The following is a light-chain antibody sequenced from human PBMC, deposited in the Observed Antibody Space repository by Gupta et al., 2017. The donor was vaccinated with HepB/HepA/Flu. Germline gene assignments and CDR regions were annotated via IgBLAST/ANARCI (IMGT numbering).Light chain of an antibody. Sequence: QPLLTQPPSASGPPGQGVTIPCSGSSSNIGNDNAYWYQQPPGTAPKLLIYNDNQRPSGVPDRFSGSKSGTTASLAISGLRSEDEADYYCVGWDDSLSGYVFGAGTKVTVL. CDR2: NDN. J-gene: IGLJ1*01. CDR3: VGWDDSLSGYV. CDR1: SSNIGNDN. V-gene: IGLV1-47*02.